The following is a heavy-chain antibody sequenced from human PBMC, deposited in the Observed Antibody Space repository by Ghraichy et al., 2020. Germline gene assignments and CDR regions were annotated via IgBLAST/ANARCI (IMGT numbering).Heavy chain of an antibody. V-gene: IGHV3-23*01. Sequence: GGSLRLSCAGSGFTFSNYHMSWVRQAPGKGLEWFSSISGSGGSTYYADSVKGRFAISRDNSKNTLYLQMNNLSAEDTAFYYCAKDLTRTEAADWFDPRGQGILVTVSS. CDR3: AKDLTRTEAADWFDP. D-gene: IGHD6-13*01. CDR1: GFTFSNYH. CDR2: ISGSGGST. J-gene: IGHJ5*02.